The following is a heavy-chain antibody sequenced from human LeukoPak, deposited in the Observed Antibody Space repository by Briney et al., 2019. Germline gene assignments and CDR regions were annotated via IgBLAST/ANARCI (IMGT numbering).Heavy chain of an antibody. CDR2: IWYDGSNK. Sequence: GGSLRLSCAASGFTFSSYGMHWVRQAPGKGLEWVAVIWYDGSNKYYADSVKGQFTLSRDNSKNTLYLQMNSLRAEDTAVYYCAREDDSSGYHAFDIWGQGTMVTVSS. J-gene: IGHJ3*02. D-gene: IGHD3-22*01. CDR1: GFTFSSYG. CDR3: AREDDSSGYHAFDI. V-gene: IGHV3-33*01.